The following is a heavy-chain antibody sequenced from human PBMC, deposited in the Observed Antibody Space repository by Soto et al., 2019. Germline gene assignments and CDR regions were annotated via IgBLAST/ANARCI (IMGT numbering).Heavy chain of an antibody. CDR2: IIPIFGTV. V-gene: IGHV1-69*05. CDR3: ARGNHRWLQLWYFDL. CDR1: GGTFSNYP. J-gene: IGHJ2*01. Sequence: QVQLVQSGAEVKKPGSSVKVSCKASGGTFSNYPISWVRQAPGQGLEWMGGIIPIFGTVNYAQKFQGRVTXPXXXSXXTAYMERSSLRSEDTAVYYCARGNHRWLQLWYFDLWGRGTLVTVSS. D-gene: IGHD5-12*01.